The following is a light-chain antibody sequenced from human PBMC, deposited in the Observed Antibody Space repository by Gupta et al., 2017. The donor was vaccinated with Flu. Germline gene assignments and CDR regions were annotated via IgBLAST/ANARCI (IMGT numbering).Light chain of an antibody. V-gene: IGKV3-11*01. CDR3: QQRSDLPMYT. CDR1: RSVRPT. J-gene: IGKJ2*01. Sequence: EDAVISCSASRSVRPTLAGYQQKPGQAPRLLMFDASRRAAGIPARFSGSGSGTDFTLTISTLEPEDFAVYYCQQRSDLPMYTFGQGTKLEMK. CDR2: DAS.